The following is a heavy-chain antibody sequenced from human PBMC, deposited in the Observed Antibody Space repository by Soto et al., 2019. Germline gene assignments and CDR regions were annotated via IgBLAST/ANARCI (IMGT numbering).Heavy chain of an antibody. D-gene: IGHD5-12*01. CDR2: INHSGST. CDR3: ARGFRGRWLQFFGGFDY. J-gene: IGHJ4*02. Sequence: QVQLQQWGAGLLKPSETLSLTCAVYGGSFSGYYWSWIRQPPGKGLEWIGEINHSGSTNYNPSLKSRVTISVDTSKNQFSLKLSSVTAADTAVYYCARGFRGRWLQFFGGFDYWGQGTLVTVSS. V-gene: IGHV4-34*01. CDR1: GGSFSGYY.